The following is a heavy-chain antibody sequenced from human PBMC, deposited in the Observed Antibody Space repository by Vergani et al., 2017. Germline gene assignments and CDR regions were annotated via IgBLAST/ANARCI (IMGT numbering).Heavy chain of an antibody. Sequence: EVQLLESGGGLVQPGRSLRLSCAASGFTFDDYAMHWVRQAPGKGLEWVSGISWNSGSIGYADSVKGRFTISRDNAKNSLYLQMNSLRAEDTAVYYCAKDRPLGYCSSTSCYALLDALDIWGQGTMVTVSS. V-gene: IGHV3-9*01. J-gene: IGHJ3*02. CDR2: ISWNSGSI. CDR3: AKDRPLGYCSSTSCYALLDALDI. D-gene: IGHD2-2*01. CDR1: GFTFDDYA.